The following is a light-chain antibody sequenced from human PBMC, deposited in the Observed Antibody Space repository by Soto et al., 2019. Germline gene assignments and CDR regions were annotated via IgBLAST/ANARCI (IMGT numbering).Light chain of an antibody. CDR1: QDIKKF. CDR3: QQSENFPVS. Sequence: DIQMTQSPASLSASVGDRVTITYQASQDIKKFINWYQQKPGKGPKLLIYDVSNLETGVPSRFSGSGSGTEYTFTISGLQPEDIATYYCQQSENFPVSFGGGTKVEIK. J-gene: IGKJ4*01. V-gene: IGKV1-33*01. CDR2: DVS.